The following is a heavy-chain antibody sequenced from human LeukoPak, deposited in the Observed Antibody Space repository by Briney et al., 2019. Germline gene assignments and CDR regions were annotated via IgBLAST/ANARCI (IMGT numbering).Heavy chain of an antibody. CDR1: GYTFTSYY. CDR3: VSGYYSDYFDY. J-gene: IGHJ4*02. V-gene: IGHV1-46*01. Sequence: ASVKVSCKASGYTFTSYYMHWVRQAPGQGLEWMGIINPSGGSTSYAQKFQGRVTMTRDTSTSTVYMEPSSLRSEDTAVYYCVSGYYSDYFDYWGQGTLVTVSS. D-gene: IGHD3-22*01. CDR2: INPSGGST.